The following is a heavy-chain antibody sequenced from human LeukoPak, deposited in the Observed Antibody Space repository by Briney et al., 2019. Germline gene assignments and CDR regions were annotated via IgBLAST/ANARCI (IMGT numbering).Heavy chain of an antibody. V-gene: IGHV3-23*01. J-gene: IGHJ6*03. CDR1: GFTFSSFA. D-gene: IGHD2-8*02. CDR2: VSGSARRT. CDR3: AKNRGHCVDGVCHNYYYMDV. Sequence: GGSLRLSCAASGFTFSSFAMTWVRQAPGKGLEWVSTVSGSARRTNYADSVKGRFTISRDNLKNTLYVQRNGLRAEDTAVYYCAKNRGHCVDGVCHNYYYMDVWGRGTTVTVSS.